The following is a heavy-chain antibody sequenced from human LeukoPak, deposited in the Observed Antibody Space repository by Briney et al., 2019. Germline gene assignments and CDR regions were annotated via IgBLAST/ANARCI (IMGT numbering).Heavy chain of an antibody. D-gene: IGHD1-26*01. CDR2: IYSGGST. CDR3: AKDGLVGATHYYYYYYMDV. J-gene: IGHJ6*03. V-gene: IGHV3-53*01. Sequence: PGGSLRLSCAASGFTVSSNYMSWVRQAPGKGLEWVSVIYSGGSTYYADSVKGRFTISRDNSKNTLYLQMNSLRAEDTAVYYCAKDGLVGATHYYYYYYMDVWGKGTTVTVSS. CDR1: GFTVSSNY.